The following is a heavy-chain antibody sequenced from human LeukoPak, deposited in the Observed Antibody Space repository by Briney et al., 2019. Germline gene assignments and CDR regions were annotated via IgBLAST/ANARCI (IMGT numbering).Heavy chain of an antibody. J-gene: IGHJ4*02. V-gene: IGHV3-33*01. CDR3: ARETVSGSLYYFDY. D-gene: IGHD1-26*01. CDR2: IWYDGSNK. CDR1: GFTLSSYG. Sequence: GGSLRLSCAASGFTLSSYGMHWVRQAPGKGLEWVAVIWYDGSNKYYADSVKGRSTISRDNSKNTLYLQMNSLRDEDTAVYYCARETVSGSLYYFDYWGQGTLVTVSS.